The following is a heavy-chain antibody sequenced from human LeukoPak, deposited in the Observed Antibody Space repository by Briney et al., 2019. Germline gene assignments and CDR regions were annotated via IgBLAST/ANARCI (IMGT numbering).Heavy chain of an antibody. CDR2: IYYSGST. V-gene: IGHV4-59*01. J-gene: IGHJ4*02. CDR3: ARGAYYYDSSGKPPGWYFDY. D-gene: IGHD3-22*01. CDR1: GGSISSYY. Sequence: PSETLSLTCTVSGGSISSYYWSWIRQPPGKGLEWIGYIYYSGSTNYNPSLKSRVTISVDTSKNQFSLKLSSVTAAGTAVYYCARGAYYYDSSGKPPGWYFDYWGQGTLVTVSS.